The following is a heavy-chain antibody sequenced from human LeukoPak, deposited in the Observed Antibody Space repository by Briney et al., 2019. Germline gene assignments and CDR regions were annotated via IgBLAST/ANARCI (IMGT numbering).Heavy chain of an antibody. CDR1: GFTFSTCT. V-gene: IGHV3-23*01. CDR2: IGSSGGGI. D-gene: IGHD3-22*01. CDR3: AKGSYYDSSGSFYFDY. Sequence: GGSLRLSCAASGFTFSTCTMYWVRHPPGKRLEWVSIIGSSGGGIHYADSVKGRSTISRDNSKNTLYVQVNSLGTEDTAAYYCAKGSYYDSSGSFYFDYWGQGTLVTVSS. J-gene: IGHJ4*02.